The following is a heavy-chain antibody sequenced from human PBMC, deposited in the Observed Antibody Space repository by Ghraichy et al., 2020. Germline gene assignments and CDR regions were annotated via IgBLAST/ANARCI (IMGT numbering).Heavy chain of an antibody. D-gene: IGHD2-15*01. CDR3: ARDRGDIIVAALDLAFDF. V-gene: IGHV3-30*03. CDR2: ISNDGTNK. CDR1: GFTFSNYG. J-gene: IGHJ3*01. Sequence: GGSLRLSCVASGFTFSNYGIHWIRQAPGKGLEWVAVISNDGTNKYYAESFKGRFTVSRDKSKNTVYLQMDSLRSEDTAMYHCARDRGDIIVAALDLAFDFWGQGTMVTASS.